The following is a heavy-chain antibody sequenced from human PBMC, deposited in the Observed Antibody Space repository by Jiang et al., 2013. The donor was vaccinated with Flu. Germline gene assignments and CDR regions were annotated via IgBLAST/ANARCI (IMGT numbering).Heavy chain of an antibody. V-gene: IGHV3-43D*04. Sequence: SWDGGSTYYADSVKGRFTISRDNSKNSLYLQMNSLRAEDTALYYCAKDIEGDGYNYYFDYWGQGTLVTVSS. CDR3: AKDIEGDGYNYYFDY. CDR2: SWDGGST. J-gene: IGHJ4*02. D-gene: IGHD5-24*01.